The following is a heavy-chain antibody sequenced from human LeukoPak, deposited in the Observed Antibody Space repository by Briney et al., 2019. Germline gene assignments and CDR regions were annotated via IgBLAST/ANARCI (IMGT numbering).Heavy chain of an antibody. CDR2: ISSNGGST. V-gene: IGHV3-64*01. Sequence: GGSLRLSCGASGFTFSVSVMHWVRQAPGKGLEYVSVISSNGGSTSYANSVKGRFTISRDNSKNTLYLQMGSLRAEDMAVYYCARDLSGGGLDYWGQGTLVTVSS. CDR3: ARDLSGGGLDY. J-gene: IGHJ4*02. CDR1: GFTFSVSV. D-gene: IGHD3-10*01.